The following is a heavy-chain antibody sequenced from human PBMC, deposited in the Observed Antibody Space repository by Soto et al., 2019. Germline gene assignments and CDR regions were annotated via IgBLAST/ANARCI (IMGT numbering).Heavy chain of an antibody. D-gene: IGHD1-7*01. CDR2: IYHSGST. CDR3: ARVGLELWGNYYYGMDV. CDR1: GGSISSSNW. Sequence: NTSETLSLTCAVSGGSISSSNWWSWVRQPPGKGLEWIGEIYHSGSTNYNPSLKSRVTISVDKSKIQFSLKLSSVTAADTAVYYCARVGLELWGNYYYGMDVWGQGTTVTVSS. V-gene: IGHV4-4*02. J-gene: IGHJ6*02.